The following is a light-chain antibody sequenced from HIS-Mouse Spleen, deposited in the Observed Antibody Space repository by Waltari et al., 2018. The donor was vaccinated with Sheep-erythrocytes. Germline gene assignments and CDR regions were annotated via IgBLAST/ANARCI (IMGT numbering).Light chain of an antibody. J-gene: IGKJ3*01. Sequence: DIQLTQSLSFLSASVGDRVTLTCRASQGISSYLAWYQQKPGKAPKLLIYAASTVQSGVPSRFSGSGTGTEFTLTISSLQPEDFATYYCQQLNSYPLAFGPGTKVDIK. CDR2: AAS. V-gene: IGKV1-9*01. CDR3: QQLNSYPLA. CDR1: QGISSY.